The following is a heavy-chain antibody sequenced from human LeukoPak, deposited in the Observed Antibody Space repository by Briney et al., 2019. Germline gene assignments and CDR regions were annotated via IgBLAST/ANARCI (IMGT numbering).Heavy chain of an antibody. J-gene: IGHJ3*02. Sequence: SETLSLTCTVSGGSISRYYWSWIRQPPGKGLEWIGSMDVSGSTNYNPSLKSRVTISVDTSKNQFSLRLSSVTAADTAVYYCASRSYYHAGGGAFDIWGQGTMVTVSS. D-gene: IGHD3-10*01. V-gene: IGHV4-59*08. CDR1: GGSISRYY. CDR2: MDVSGST. CDR3: ASRSYYHAGGGAFDI.